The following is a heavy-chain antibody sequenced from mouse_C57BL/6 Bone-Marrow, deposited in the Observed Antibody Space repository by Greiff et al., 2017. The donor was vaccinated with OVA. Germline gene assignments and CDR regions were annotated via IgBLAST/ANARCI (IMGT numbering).Heavy chain of an antibody. V-gene: IGHV2-9*01. J-gene: IGHJ4*01. Sequence: VKVVESGPGLVAPSQSLSITCTVSGFSLTSYGVDWVRQPPGKGLEWLGVIWGGGSTNYNSALMSRLSISKDNSKSQVFLKMNSLQTDDTAMYYCAKHDYGSSYDYYAMDYWGQGTSVTVSS. D-gene: IGHD1-1*01. CDR3: AKHDYGSSYDYYAMDY. CDR1: GFSLTSYG. CDR2: IWGGGST.